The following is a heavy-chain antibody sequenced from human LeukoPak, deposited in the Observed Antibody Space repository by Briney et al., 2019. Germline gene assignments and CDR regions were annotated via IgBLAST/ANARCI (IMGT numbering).Heavy chain of an antibody. D-gene: IGHD2-15*01. J-gene: IGHJ2*01. V-gene: IGHV3-30*02. Sequence: PGGSLRLSCTASGFSFSSYGMHWVRQAPGKGLEWVAFIRYDGSNKYYADSVKGRSTISRDNSKNTLYLQMNSLRAEDTAVYYCARGCSGGSCYPYWYFDLWGRGTLVTVSS. CDR3: ARGCSGGSCYPYWYFDL. CDR1: GFSFSSYG. CDR2: IRYDGSNK.